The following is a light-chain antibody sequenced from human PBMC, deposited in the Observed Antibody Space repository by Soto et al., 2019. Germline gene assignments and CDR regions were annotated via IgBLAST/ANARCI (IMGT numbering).Light chain of an antibody. Sequence: EILLTQSPATLSVSPGERATLSCRASERIAGTLAWYQQKPGQAPRLLIYGASTRATGIPARFRGSGSGTEFTLTISSLQSEDFAVYSCQQYNKWPLTFGGGTKVDIK. CDR1: ERIAGT. CDR3: QQYNKWPLT. CDR2: GAS. V-gene: IGKV3-15*01. J-gene: IGKJ4*01.